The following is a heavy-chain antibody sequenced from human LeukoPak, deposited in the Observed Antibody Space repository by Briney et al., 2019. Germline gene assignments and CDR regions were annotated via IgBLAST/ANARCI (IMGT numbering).Heavy chain of an antibody. D-gene: IGHD3-10*01. CDR2: ISYDGSNK. V-gene: IGHV3-30-3*01. CDR3: ARELLPITMVRGALEG. J-gene: IGHJ4*02. CDR1: GFTFSSYA. Sequence: GGSLRLSCAASGFTFSSYAMHWVRQAPGKGLEWVVVISYDGSNKYYADSVKGRFTISRDNSKNTLYLQMNSLRAEDTAVYYCARELLPITMVRGALEGWGQGTLVTVSS.